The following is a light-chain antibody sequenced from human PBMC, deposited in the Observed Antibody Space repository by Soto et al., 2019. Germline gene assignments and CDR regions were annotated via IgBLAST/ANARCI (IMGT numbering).Light chain of an antibody. J-gene: IGLJ3*02. V-gene: IGLV2-14*01. Sequence: QSVLTQPASVSGSPGQSITISCTGTSSDVGGYNYVSWYQQHPGKAPKLMIYKVSNRPSGVFNRFSGSKSGNTASLTISGLQAEDEADYYCSSYTSSSSWVFGGGTKVTVL. CDR1: SSDVGGYNY. CDR2: KVS. CDR3: SSYTSSSSWV.